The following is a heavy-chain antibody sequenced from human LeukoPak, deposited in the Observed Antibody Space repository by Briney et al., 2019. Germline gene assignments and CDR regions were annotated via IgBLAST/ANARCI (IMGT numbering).Heavy chain of an antibody. D-gene: IGHD2-21*02. Sequence: SETLSLTCAVYGGSFSGYYWSWIRQPPGEGLEWIGEINHSGSTNYNPSLKSRVTISVDTSKNQFSLKLSSVTAADTAVYYCARGVVVTAIPDAFDIWGQGTMVTVSS. CDR1: GGSFSGYY. V-gene: IGHV4-34*01. J-gene: IGHJ3*02. CDR3: ARGVVVTAIPDAFDI. CDR2: INHSGST.